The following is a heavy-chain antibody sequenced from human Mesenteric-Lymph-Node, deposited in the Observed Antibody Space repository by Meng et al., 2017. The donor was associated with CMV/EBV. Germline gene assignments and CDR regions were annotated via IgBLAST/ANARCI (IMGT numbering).Heavy chain of an antibody. Sequence: SVKVSCKASGGTFSSYAISWVRQAPGQGLEWMGGIIPIFGTANYAQKFQGRVTITTDESTSTAYMELSSLRSEDTAVYYCARDPPIYCSSTSCLSWFDPWGQGTLVTVSS. CDR3: ARDPPIYCSSTSCLSWFDP. V-gene: IGHV1-69*05. CDR2: IIPIFGTA. CDR1: GGTFSSYA. D-gene: IGHD2-2*01. J-gene: IGHJ5*02.